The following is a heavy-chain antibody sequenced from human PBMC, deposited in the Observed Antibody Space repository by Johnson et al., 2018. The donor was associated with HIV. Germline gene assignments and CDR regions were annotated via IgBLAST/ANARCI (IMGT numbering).Heavy chain of an antibody. CDR1: GFTFSSYA. V-gene: IGHV3-30-3*02. D-gene: IGHD6-13*01. J-gene: IGHJ3*02. Sequence: QVQVVESGGGVVQPGRSLRLSCAASGFTFSSYAMHWVRQAPGKGLEWVAVISYDGSNKYFADSVKGRFTISRDNSKNTLYLQMSSLRAEDTAVYYCAKPAAAARDAFDIWGHGTMVTVSS. CDR2: ISYDGSNK. CDR3: AKPAAAARDAFDI.